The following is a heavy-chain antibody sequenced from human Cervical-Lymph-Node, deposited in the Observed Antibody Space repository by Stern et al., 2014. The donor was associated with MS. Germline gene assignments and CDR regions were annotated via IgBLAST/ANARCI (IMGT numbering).Heavy chain of an antibody. V-gene: IGHV3-9*01. J-gene: IGHJ3*02. D-gene: IGHD1-26*01. Sequence: EVQLVESGGGLVQPGRSLRLSCAASGFTFDDYAMHWVRQAPGKGLEWVSGISWNSGSIGYADSVKGRFTISRDNAKNSLYLQMNSLRAEDTALYYCAKDLRGIVGAKRSAFDIGGQGKMVTVSS. CDR3: AKDLRGIVGAKRSAFDI. CDR1: GFTFDDYA. CDR2: ISWNSGSI.